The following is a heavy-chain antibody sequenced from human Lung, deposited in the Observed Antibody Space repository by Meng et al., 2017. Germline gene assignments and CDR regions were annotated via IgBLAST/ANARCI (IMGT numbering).Heavy chain of an antibody. CDR3: ARVGSVALTTVSPFDY. V-gene: IGHV4-34*01. D-gene: IGHD4-17*01. CDR2: INRGGST. Sequence: QGHQQQVGAGLLKPSRTLSLTCVVDNCSLGGYSWSWIRQSPGKGLEWIGEINRGGSTSYNPSLKSRVTMSVYTSKNHFFLKLNSVTAADTAMYHCARVGSVALTTVSPFDYWGPGMLVTVSS. CDR1: NCSLGGYS. J-gene: IGHJ4*02.